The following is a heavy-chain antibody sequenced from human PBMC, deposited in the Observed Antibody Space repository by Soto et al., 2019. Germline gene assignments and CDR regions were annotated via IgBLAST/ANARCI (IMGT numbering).Heavy chain of an antibody. CDR3: ARGGSSSGYYRRNWFDP. V-gene: IGHV4-59*01. CDR2: NYYSGST. Sequence: QVQLQESGPGLVKPSETLSLTCTVSGGSISSYYWSWIRQPPGKGLEWIGYNYYSGSTNYNPSLKRRVTISVDTSKNRFSLKLSSVTAADTAVYYCARGGSSSGYYRRNWFDPLGQGTLVTVSS. J-gene: IGHJ5*02. CDR1: GGSISSYY. D-gene: IGHD3-22*01.